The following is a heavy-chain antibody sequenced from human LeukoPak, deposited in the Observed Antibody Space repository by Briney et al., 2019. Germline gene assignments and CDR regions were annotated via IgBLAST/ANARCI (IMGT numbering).Heavy chain of an antibody. CDR2: ISSSSSYI. D-gene: IGHD2-2*01. CDR1: GFTFSSYS. J-gene: IGHJ6*02. CDR3: ASLGYCSSTSCLRYYYYGMDV. V-gene: IGHV3-21*01. Sequence: GGSLSLSCAASGFTFSSYSMNWVRQTPGKGLEWVSSISSSSSYIYYADSVKGRFTISRDNAKNSLYLQMNSLRAEDTAVYYCASLGYCSSTSCLRYYYYGMDVWGQGTTVTVSS.